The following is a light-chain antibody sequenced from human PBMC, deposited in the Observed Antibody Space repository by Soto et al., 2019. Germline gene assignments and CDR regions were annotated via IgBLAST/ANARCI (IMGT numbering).Light chain of an antibody. V-gene: IGLV3-21*02. J-gene: IGLJ2*01. CDR3: QVWDSSRNRV. CDR1: NIGSKV. Sequence: SYELTQPPSVSVAPGQTARISCGGANIGSKVGHWFQQKPGQAPLLVVYDDRARPSEIPERFSGSNSGNTATLTISVAEAGDEADYYFQVWDSSRNRVFGGGTKVTLL. CDR2: DDR.